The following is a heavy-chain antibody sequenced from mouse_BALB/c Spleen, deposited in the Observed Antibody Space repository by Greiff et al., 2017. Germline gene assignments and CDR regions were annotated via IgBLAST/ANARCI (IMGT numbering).Heavy chain of an antibody. J-gene: IGHJ4*01. CDR2: ISSGGST. CDR3: ARDGYYGDYAMDY. D-gene: IGHD2-3*01. V-gene: IGHV5-6-5*01. Sequence: EVKVVESGGGLVKPGGSLKLSCAASGFTFSSYAMSWVRQTPEKRLEWVASISSGGSTYYPDSVKGRFTISRDNARNILYLQMSSLRSEDTAMYYCARDGYYGDYAMDYWGQGTSVTVSS. CDR1: GFTFSSYA.